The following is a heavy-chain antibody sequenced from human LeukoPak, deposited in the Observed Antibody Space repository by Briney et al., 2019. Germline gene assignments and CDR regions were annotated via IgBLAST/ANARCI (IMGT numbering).Heavy chain of an antibody. V-gene: IGHV3-30*18. CDR2: ISYDGSNK. CDR3: AKDLVGRYSSSSRHYFDY. D-gene: IGHD6-6*01. CDR1: GFTFSSYG. Sequence: PGGSLRLSCAASGFTFSSYGMHWVRQAPGKGLEWVAVISYDGSNKYYADSVKGRFTISRDNSKNTLYLQMNSLRAEDTAVYYCAKDLVGRYSSSSRHYFDYWGQGTLVTVSS. J-gene: IGHJ4*02.